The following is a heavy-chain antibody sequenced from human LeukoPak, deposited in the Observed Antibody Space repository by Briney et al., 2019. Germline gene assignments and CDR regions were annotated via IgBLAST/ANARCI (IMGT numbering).Heavy chain of an antibody. V-gene: IGHV5-10-1*01. CDR2: IDPSDSYT. CDR1: GYSFTSYW. J-gene: IGHJ5*02. D-gene: IGHD3-22*01. Sequence: GESLKISCKGSGYSFTSYWIGWVRQMPGKGLEWMGRIDPSDSYTNYSPSFQGHVTISADKSISTAYLQWSSLKASDTAMYYCARHSSIGYDSSYNWFDPWGQGTLVTVSS. CDR3: ARHSSIGYDSSYNWFDP.